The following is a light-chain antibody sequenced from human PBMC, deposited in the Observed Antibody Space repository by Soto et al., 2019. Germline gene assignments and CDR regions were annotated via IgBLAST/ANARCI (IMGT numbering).Light chain of an antibody. CDR2: QVS. Sequence: QSALTQPASVSGSPGQSITISCTGTSSDVGDYNYVSWYQQHPGKAPKLMIYQVSNRPSGVSNRFSGSKFGNTASLTISGLQAEDEADYYCSSYTRSSTLYVFGTGTKLTVL. CDR3: SSYTRSSTLYV. V-gene: IGLV2-14*01. J-gene: IGLJ1*01. CDR1: SSDVGDYNY.